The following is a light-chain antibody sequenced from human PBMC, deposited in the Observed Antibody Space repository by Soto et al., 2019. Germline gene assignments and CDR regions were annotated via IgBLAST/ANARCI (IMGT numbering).Light chain of an antibody. Sequence: DAVMTQSPESLDASLGERATMRCKSSQGLLYSLDNKSYLAWYQQKPGQPPKLIIYWASTRASVVQDRFSGSASGTDFTLTINSLQAEDVAVYCCQQYLHTPRTFGQGTKVDIK. CDR3: QQYLHTPRT. CDR1: QGLLYSLDNKSY. J-gene: IGKJ1*01. CDR2: WAS. V-gene: IGKV4-1*01.